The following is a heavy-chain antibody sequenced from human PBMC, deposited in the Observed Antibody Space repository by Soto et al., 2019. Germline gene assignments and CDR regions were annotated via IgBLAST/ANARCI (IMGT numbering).Heavy chain of an antibody. D-gene: IGHD3-9*01. CDR3: ARGIIRDDILTGYSYDY. J-gene: IGHJ4*02. CDR1: GGSFSGYY. Sequence: SETLSLTCAVYGGSFSGYYWSWIRQPPGKGLEWIGEINHSGSTNYNPSLKSRVTIPVDTSKNQFSLKLSSVTAADTAVYYCARGIIRDDILTGYSYDYWGQGTLVTVSS. CDR2: INHSGST. V-gene: IGHV4-34*01.